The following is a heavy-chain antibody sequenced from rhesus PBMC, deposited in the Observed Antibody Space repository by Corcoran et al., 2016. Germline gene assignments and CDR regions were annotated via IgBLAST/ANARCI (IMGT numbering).Heavy chain of an antibody. CDR1: GYTFTSYY. D-gene: IGHD3-3*01. Sequence: QVQLVQSGAEVKKPGASVKLSCKASGYTFTSYYINWVRQAPEQVLDWMGWINPSNGNTGYAQKFQGRVTMTRDTSTSTAYMELNSLRSEDTAVYYCASDKNNFWRGYYGRFDVWGPGVLVTVSS. CDR3: ASDKNNFWRGYYGRFDV. J-gene: IGHJ5-1*01. CDR2: INPSNGNT. V-gene: IGHV1S9*01.